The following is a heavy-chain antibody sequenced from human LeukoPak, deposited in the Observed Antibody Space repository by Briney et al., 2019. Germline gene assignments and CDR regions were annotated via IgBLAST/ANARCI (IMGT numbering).Heavy chain of an antibody. J-gene: IGHJ5*02. D-gene: IGHD2-15*01. Sequence: PGGSLRLSCTASGFTFSNAWMSWVRQAPGKGLEWVGRIKSKTDGGTTDYGAPVKGRFTISRDDSKNTLYLQMNSLRTEDTAVYYCAKDRVSPGFNWFDPWGQGTLVTVSS. CDR3: AKDRVSPGFNWFDP. V-gene: IGHV3-15*01. CDR1: GFTFSNAW. CDR2: IKSKTDGGTT.